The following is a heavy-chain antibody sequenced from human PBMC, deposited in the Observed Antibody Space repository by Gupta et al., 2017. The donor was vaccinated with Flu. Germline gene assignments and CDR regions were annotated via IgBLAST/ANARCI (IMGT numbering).Heavy chain of an antibody. CDR2: IFYTGST. CDR1: Y. Sequence: YWAWIRQYPGKGLEWIGHIFYTGSTYYNPSLQSRLSLSVDTSRNQFSLKLSSVTAADTAVYYCARDNTYFGSGTVDLWGQGTLVTVSS. V-gene: IGHV4-31*02. J-gene: IGHJ5*02. D-gene: IGHD3-10*01. CDR3: ARDNTYFGSGTVDL.